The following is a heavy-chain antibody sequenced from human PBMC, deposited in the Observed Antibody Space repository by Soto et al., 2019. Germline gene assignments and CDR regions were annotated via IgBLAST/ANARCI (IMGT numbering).Heavy chain of an antibody. CDR3: SVKPSYYYYGMDV. CDR1: GYTFATYG. CDR2: ISADNGHT. V-gene: IGHV1-18*01. Sequence: GASVKVSCKAFGYTFATYGSNWVRQAPGQGLEWMGWISADNGHTNNAQKPQGRVTMTTDTSTDTAYMELRSLRSDDTAVYYWSVKPSYYYYGMDVWGQGTTVTVSS. J-gene: IGHJ6*02.